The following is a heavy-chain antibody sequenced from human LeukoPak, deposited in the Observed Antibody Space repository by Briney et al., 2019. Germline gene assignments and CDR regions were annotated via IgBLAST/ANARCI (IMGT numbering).Heavy chain of an antibody. CDR2: IWCDGSKR. V-gene: IGHV3-33*08. D-gene: IGHD2-15*01. Sequence: GGSLRLSCAASGFTFSSYAMHWVRQAPGKGLEWVAVIWCDGSKRYYADSVKGRFTISRDDSKNTLYLQMNSLRDEDTAVYYCARDPASSFDYWGQGTLVTVSP. CDR1: GFTFSSYA. J-gene: IGHJ4*02. CDR3: ARDPASSFDY.